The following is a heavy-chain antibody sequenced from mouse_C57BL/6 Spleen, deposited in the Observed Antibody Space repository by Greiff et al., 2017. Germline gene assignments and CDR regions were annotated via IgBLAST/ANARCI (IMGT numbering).Heavy chain of an antibody. CDR3: ARRASRQLRFLDY. J-gene: IGHJ2*01. Sequence: VKLVESGAELVKPGASVKISCKASGYAFSSYWMNWVKQRPGKGLEWIGQIYPGDGDTNYNGKFKGKATLTADESSSTAYMQLSSLTSEDSAVYFCARRASRQLRFLDYWGQGTTLTVSS. D-gene: IGHD3-2*02. CDR1: GYAFSSYW. V-gene: IGHV1-80*01. CDR2: IYPGDGDT.